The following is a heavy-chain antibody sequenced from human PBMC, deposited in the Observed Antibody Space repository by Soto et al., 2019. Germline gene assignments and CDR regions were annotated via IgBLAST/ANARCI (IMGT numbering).Heavy chain of an antibody. J-gene: IGHJ4*02. CDR1: GYTFTSYD. Sequence: QVQLVQSGAEVKKPGASVKVSCKASGYTFTSYDINWVRQATGQGLEWMGWMNPNSGNTGFAQKFXXSVTLPTTTSIRTAYMEPSSPRSEDTAVYYCARGPQDILDHWGQGTLVTVSS. CDR3: ARGPQDILDH. V-gene: IGHV1-8*01. CDR2: MNPNSGNT. D-gene: IGHD2-15*01.